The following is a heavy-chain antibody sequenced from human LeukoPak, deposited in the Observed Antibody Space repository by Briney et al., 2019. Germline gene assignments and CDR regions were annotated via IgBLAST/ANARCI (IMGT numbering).Heavy chain of an antibody. CDR1: GFSFTNFW. Sequence: GGSLRLSCAVSGFSFTNFWMSWVRQAPGRGLEWVAKIQPEGNEKYHVESVKGRFTISRDNTKNLLFLQMSGLRVEDTAVYYCARGDAFSGDHWGQGTLVSVSS. CDR3: ARGDAFSGDH. CDR2: IQPEGNEK. J-gene: IGHJ4*02. V-gene: IGHV3-7*04.